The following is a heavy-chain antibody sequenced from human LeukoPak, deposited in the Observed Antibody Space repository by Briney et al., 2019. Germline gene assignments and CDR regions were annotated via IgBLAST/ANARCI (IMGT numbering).Heavy chain of an antibody. V-gene: IGHV3-23*01. D-gene: IGHD2-21*02. Sequence: PPGGSLRLSCAASGFTFSSYAMSWVRQAPGKGLEWVSAISGSGGSTYYADSVKGRFTTSRDNSKNTLYLQMNSLRAEDTAVYYCAKDRAYCGGDCYSSFDYWGQGTLVTVSS. CDR1: GFTFSSYA. J-gene: IGHJ4*02. CDR3: AKDRAYCGGDCYSSFDY. CDR2: ISGSGGST.